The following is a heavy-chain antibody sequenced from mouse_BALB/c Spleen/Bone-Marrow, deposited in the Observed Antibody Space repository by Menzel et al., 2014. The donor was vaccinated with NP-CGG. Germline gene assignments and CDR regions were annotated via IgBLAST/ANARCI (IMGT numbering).Heavy chain of an antibody. D-gene: IGHD1-1*01. CDR3: ASLYFYGSSYYTMDY. V-gene: IGHV5-6-5*01. Sequence: EVKLMESGGGLVKPGGSLKLSCAASGFTFSSYAMSWVRQTPEKRLEWVASISSGGSTYYPDSVKGRFTISRDNARNILYLRMSSLRSEDTAMYYCASLYFYGSSYYTMDYWGQGTSVTVSS. CDR1: GFTFSSYA. CDR2: ISSGGST. J-gene: IGHJ4*01.